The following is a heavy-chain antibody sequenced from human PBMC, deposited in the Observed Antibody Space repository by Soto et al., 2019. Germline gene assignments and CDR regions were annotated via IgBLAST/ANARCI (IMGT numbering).Heavy chain of an antibody. V-gene: IGHV3-30*04. D-gene: IGHD2-15*01. CDR1: GFTFSSYA. J-gene: IGHJ4*02. CDR3: ARVYCSGGSCYSVDY. Sequence: GGSLRLSCAASGFTFSSYAMHWVRQAPGKGLEWVAVIAYDGRNKYYADSVKGRFTISRDNSKNTLYLQMNSLRAEDTAVYYCARVYCSGGSCYSVDYWGQGTLVTVSS. CDR2: IAYDGRNK.